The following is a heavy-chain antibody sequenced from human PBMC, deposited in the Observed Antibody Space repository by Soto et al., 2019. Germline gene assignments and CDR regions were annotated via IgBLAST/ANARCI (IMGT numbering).Heavy chain of an antibody. Sequence: QVQLVQSGAEVKKPGASVKVSCKASGYTFTGYYMHWVRQAPGQGLEWMGWINPNSGGTNYAQKCQGWVTMTRDTSISTAYMELSRLRSDDTAVYYCARGPVAGTGDDAFDIWGQGTMVTVSS. CDR1: GYTFTGYY. CDR3: ARGPVAGTGDDAFDI. CDR2: INPNSGGT. D-gene: IGHD6-19*01. V-gene: IGHV1-2*04. J-gene: IGHJ3*02.